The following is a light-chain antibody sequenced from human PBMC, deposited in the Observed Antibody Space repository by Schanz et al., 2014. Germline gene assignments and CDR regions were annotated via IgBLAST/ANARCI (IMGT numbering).Light chain of an antibody. Sequence: QSALTQPASVSGSPGQSITISCTGTSSDVGSYNLVSWYQQDPGKAPKLMIYEGNKRPSGVSNRFSGSKSVNPASLTISGLQAEDEADYYCQSYDSRLSGVFGGGTKLTVL. CDR3: QSYDSRLSGV. J-gene: IGLJ3*02. V-gene: IGLV2-23*01. CDR2: EGN. CDR1: SSDVGSYNL.